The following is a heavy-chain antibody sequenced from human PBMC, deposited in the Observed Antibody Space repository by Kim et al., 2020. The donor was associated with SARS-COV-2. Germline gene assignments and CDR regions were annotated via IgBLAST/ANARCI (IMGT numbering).Heavy chain of an antibody. CDR3: ANSPTPSVWDPPFDY. Sequence: GGSLRLSCAASGFTFSSYGMHWVRQAPGKGLEWVAVISYDGSNKYYADSVKGRFTISRDNSKNTLYLQMNSLRAEDTAVYYCANSPTPSVWDPPFDYWGQGTLVTVSS. CDR2: ISYDGSNK. V-gene: IGHV3-30*18. CDR1: GFTFSSYG. D-gene: IGHD6-19*01. J-gene: IGHJ4*02.